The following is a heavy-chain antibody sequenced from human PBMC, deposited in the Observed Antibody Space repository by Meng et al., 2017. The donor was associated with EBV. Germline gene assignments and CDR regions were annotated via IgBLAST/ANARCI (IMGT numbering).Heavy chain of an antibody. CDR3: AKDRGGTTSRFDY. Sequence: EVQLLESGGGLVQPGGSLRLSCATSGFSFSSYPMSWVRQAPGEGLEWVSAISGGGGRTYYADSVKGRFTISRDGSTSTLYLQMDGLRAEDTAVYYCAKDRGGTTSRFDYWGQGTLVTVSS. CDR2: ISGGGGRT. J-gene: IGHJ4*02. CDR1: GFSFSSYP. D-gene: IGHD2-2*01. V-gene: IGHV3-23*01.